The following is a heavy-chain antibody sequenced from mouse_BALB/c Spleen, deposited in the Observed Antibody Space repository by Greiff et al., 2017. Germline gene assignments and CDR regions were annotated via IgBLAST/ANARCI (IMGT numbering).Heavy chain of an antibody. J-gene: IGHJ3*01. CDR1: GFAFSSYD. Sequence: DVQLVESGGGLVKPGGSLKLSCAASGFAFSSYDMSWVRQTPEKRLEWVAYISSGGGSTYYPDTVKGRFTISRDNAKNTLYLQMSSLKSEDTAMYYCARLGGFLAYGSSLWFAYWGQGTLVTVSA. V-gene: IGHV5-12-1*01. CDR2: ISSGGGST. D-gene: IGHD1-1*01. CDR3: ARLGGFLAYGSSLWFAY.